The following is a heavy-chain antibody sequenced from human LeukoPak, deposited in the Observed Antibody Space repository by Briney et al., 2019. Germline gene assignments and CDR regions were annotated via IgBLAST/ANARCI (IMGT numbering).Heavy chain of an antibody. D-gene: IGHD3-9*01. CDR3: ARGLIAGSDYDIVTGYFNWFDH. CDR1: GYTFTNYY. J-gene: IGHJ5*02. V-gene: IGHV1-46*01. Sequence: ASVKVSCKASGYTFTNYYIHWVRQAPGQGLEWMGIINPSGGSTSYAQKFQGRVTMTRDTSTSTVYMELSSLRSEDTAMYYCARGLIAGSDYDIVTGYFNWFDHWGQGTLVTVSS. CDR2: INPSGGST.